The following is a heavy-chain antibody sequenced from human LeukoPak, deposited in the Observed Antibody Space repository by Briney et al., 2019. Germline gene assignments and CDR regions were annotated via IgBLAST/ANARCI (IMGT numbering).Heavy chain of an antibody. D-gene: IGHD3-3*01. J-gene: IGHJ4*02. V-gene: IGHV3-23*01. CDR1: GFTFSSYA. Sequence: GGSLRLSCAASGFTFSSYAMSWVRQAPGKGLEWVSAISGSGGSTYYADSVKGRFTISRDNSKNTLYLQMNSLRAEDTAVYYCAKDWGSYYDFWSGYQPDYWGQGTLVTVSS. CDR2: ISGSGGST. CDR3: AKDWGSYYDFWSGYQPDY.